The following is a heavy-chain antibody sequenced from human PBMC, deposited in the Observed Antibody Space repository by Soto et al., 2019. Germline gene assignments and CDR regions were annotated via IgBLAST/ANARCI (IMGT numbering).Heavy chain of an antibody. V-gene: IGHV1-18*01. CDR2: ISADNGNT. CDR3: ARALGYYDTSGYYYLPDY. CDR1: GSTYISYG. J-gene: IGHJ4*02. Sequence: QVQLLQSGAEVKKPGASVKVSCKASGSTYISYGITWVRQAPGQGLGWIGWISADNGNTHFAQKFRGRVTLGTDTSTNTAYMELRNLTSDDTAVYYCARALGYYDTSGYYYLPDYWGQGTLVTVSS. D-gene: IGHD3-22*01.